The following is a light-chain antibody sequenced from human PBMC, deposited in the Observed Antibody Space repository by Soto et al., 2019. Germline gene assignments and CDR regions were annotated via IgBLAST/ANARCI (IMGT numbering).Light chain of an antibody. J-gene: IGKJ4*01. Sequence: EIVLTQSPATLSLSPGERATLSCRASQSITSSYLAWYQQKPGQAPRLLIVGASIRATGVPGRFSGGGSGTEFTLTISSLQSEDFAVYYCQQYKNWPPLTFGGGTKVDIK. V-gene: IGKV3-15*01. CDR2: GAS. CDR1: QSITSSY. CDR3: QQYKNWPPLT.